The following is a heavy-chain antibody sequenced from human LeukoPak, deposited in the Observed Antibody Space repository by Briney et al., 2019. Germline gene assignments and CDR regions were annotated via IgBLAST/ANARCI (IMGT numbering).Heavy chain of an antibody. V-gene: IGHV4-59*01. J-gene: IGHJ6*02. CDR2: IYYTGST. D-gene: IGHD3-22*01. CDR1: GGSIYSYY. Sequence: PSETLSLTCSVSGGSIYSYYGSWLRQPPGKGLEWIGYIYYTGSTNSNPSLKSRVTISIDTSKNQFSLKLTSVTAADTAVYYCARSYDSSGYYFYGMDVWGQGTTVTVSS. CDR3: ARSYDSSGYYFYGMDV.